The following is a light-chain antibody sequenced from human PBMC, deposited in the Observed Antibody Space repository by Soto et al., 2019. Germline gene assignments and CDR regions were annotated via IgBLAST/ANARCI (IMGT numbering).Light chain of an antibody. CDR2: DAS. CDR3: QTDTSHAMT. Sequence: DIQLTQSPPYLSASIGDRVTITCRASQDINKSLDWYQQKPGKVPNILIYDASTLQSGVPSRFSGSGSGTDFTLTISSLQPEDVATYYCQTDTSHAMTFGPGTKVDVK. J-gene: IGKJ3*01. V-gene: IGKV1-27*01. CDR1: QDINKS.